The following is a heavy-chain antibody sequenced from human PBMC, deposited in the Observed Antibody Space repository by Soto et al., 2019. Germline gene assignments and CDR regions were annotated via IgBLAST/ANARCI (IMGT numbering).Heavy chain of an antibody. D-gene: IGHD2-15*01. CDR2: ISYDGSNK. Sequence: QVQLVESGGGVVQPGRSLRLSCAASGFTFSSYAMHWVRQAPGKGLEWVAVISYDGSNKYYADSVKGRFTISRDNSKNTLYLQMNSLRAEDTAVYYCARDGFSRVLVVAVVFDYWGQGTLVTVSS. CDR1: GFTFSSYA. J-gene: IGHJ4*02. V-gene: IGHV3-30-3*01. CDR3: ARDGFSRVLVVAVVFDY.